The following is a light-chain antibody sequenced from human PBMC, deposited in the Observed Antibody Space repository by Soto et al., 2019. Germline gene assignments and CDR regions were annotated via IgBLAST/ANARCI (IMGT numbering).Light chain of an antibody. CDR1: SSNIGAGYG. V-gene: IGLV1-40*01. J-gene: IGLJ2*01. CDR2: GNN. Sequence: QSVLTQPPSVSGAPGQRVTISCTGSSSNIGAGYGVHWYQQLPGTAPKLLIYGNNNRPSGVPDRFSGSKSGTSASLAITGLQAEDEAYYYCQSYDRNLFAVFGGGTKLTVL. CDR3: QSYDRNLFAV.